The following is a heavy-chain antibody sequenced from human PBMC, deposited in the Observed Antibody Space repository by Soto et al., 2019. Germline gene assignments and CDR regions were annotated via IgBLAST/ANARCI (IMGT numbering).Heavy chain of an antibody. CDR2: IYYSGST. V-gene: IGHV4-30-4*01. CDR3: AREISDPPFFDY. CDR1: GGSISSGDYY. Sequence: SETLSLTCTVSGGSISSGDYYWSWIRQPPGKGLEWIGYIYYSGSTYYNPSLKSRVTISVDTSKNQFSLKLSSVTAADTAVYYCAREISDPPFFDYWGQGTLVTVSS. J-gene: IGHJ4*02.